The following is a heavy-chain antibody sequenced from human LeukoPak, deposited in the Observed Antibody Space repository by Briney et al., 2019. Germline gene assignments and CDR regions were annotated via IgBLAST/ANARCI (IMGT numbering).Heavy chain of an antibody. CDR3: VRSAFHAGSGNYYDY. CDR2: INSDGSTT. D-gene: IGHD3-22*01. Sequence: GGSLRLSCAASGFTFSSYWMHWVRQAPGKGLVRVSRINSDGSTTSYADSVKGRFTISGDNAENTLYLQMNSLRVEDTAVYYCVRSAFHAGSGNYYDYWGQGTLVTVSS. J-gene: IGHJ4*02. CDR1: GFTFSSYW. V-gene: IGHV3-74*01.